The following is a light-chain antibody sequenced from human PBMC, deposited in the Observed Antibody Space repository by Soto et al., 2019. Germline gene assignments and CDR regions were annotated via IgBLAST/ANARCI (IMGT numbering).Light chain of an antibody. CDR2: GAS. Sequence: EIVLTQSPGTLSLSPGERATLSCRASQSVSSSYLAWYQHKPGQAPRLLIYGASSRATGIPDRFSGSGSGTVFTLTISSLEPDDFAVYYCQQYGSSPHTFGQGTKLEIK. CDR3: QQYGSSPHT. J-gene: IGKJ2*01. V-gene: IGKV3-20*01. CDR1: QSVSSSY.